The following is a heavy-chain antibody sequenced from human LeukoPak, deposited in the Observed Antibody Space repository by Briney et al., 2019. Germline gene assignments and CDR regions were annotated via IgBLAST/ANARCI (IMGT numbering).Heavy chain of an antibody. CDR3: AREFTIFGVVIQRYDAFDI. CDR1: GFTFSSYW. J-gene: IGHJ3*02. Sequence: GGSLRLSCAASGFTFSSYWMNWVRQAPGKGLEWVAVMSNDGSIKKYANSVKGRFTISRDNSKNTLYLQMDSLRAEDTAVYYCAREFTIFGVVIQRYDAFDIWGQGTMVTVSS. V-gene: IGHV3-30-3*01. D-gene: IGHD3-3*01. CDR2: MSNDGSIK.